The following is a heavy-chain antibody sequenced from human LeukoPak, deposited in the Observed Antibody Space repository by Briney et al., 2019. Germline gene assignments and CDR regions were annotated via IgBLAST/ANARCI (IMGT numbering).Heavy chain of an antibody. Sequence: ASVKVSCKASGYTYTDYFIHWVRQAPGQGLEWMGWINPKSGDTKYRQKFQGRVTVTRDTSITTAYMELSRLTSDDTAIYYCARVVYDSSGYYLGYWGEVTLVTVSS. J-gene: IGHJ4*02. V-gene: IGHV1-2*02. CDR2: INPKSGDT. D-gene: IGHD3-22*01. CDR3: ARVVYDSSGYYLGY. CDR1: GYTYTDYF.